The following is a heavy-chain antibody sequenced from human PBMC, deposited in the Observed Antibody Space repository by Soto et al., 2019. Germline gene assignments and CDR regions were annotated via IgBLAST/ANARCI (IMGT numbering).Heavy chain of an antibody. CDR1: GFTFSTYS. V-gene: IGHV3-21*01. CDR3: AGDGGGDLKAFDI. CDR2: ISSSSSYI. J-gene: IGHJ3*02. D-gene: IGHD3-16*01. Sequence: EVQLVESGGGLVKPGGSLRLSCAASGFTFSTYSMNWVRQAPGKGLEWVSSISSSSSYIYYADSVKGRFTISRDNAKNSLYLQMNSLRAEDTAVYYCAGDGGGDLKAFDIWGQGTMVTVSS.